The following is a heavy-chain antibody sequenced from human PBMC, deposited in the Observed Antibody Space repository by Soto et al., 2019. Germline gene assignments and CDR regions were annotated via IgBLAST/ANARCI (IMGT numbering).Heavy chain of an antibody. D-gene: IGHD3-9*01. V-gene: IGHV1-58*02. CDR2: IVVGSGNT. CDR3: AAAAYYDIFSGKFDL. J-gene: IGHJ5*02. Sequence: ASVKVSCKASGSAFITSIIQWVRQARGQRLEWIGWIVVGSGNTNYAQKFQERVTLTRDVSTNTAYMEMSGLRPEDTAVYFCAAAAYYDIFSGKFDLWGQGHLVTVSS. CDR1: GSAFITSI.